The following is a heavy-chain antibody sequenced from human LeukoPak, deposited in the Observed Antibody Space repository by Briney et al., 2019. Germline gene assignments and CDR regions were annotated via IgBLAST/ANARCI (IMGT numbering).Heavy chain of an antibody. J-gene: IGHJ4*02. D-gene: IGHD3-22*01. V-gene: IGHV3-23*01. CDR2: ISGSGGST. CDR1: GFTFNTYG. Sequence: GGSLRLSCAASGFTFNTYGMSWVRQAPGKGLEWVSAISGSGGSTYYADSVKGRFTISRDNSKNTLYLQMNSLRAEDTAVYYCAKEITMIPNCWGQGTLVTVSS. CDR3: AKEITMIPNC.